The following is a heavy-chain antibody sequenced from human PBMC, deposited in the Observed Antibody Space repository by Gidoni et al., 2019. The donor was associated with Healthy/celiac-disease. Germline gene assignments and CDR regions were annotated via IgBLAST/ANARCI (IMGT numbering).Heavy chain of an antibody. CDR2: ISYDGSNK. D-gene: IGHD2-2*01. V-gene: IGHV3-30*18. CDR1: GFTFSSYG. CDR3: AKDRAFRSSTSFQH. J-gene: IGHJ1*01. Sequence: QVQLVESGGGVVQPGRALRLSCAASGFTFSSYGMHWVRQAPGKGLEWVAVISYDGSNKYYADSLKGRFTISRDNSKNTLYLQMNSLRAEDTAVYYCAKDRAFRSSTSFQHWGQGTLVTVSS.